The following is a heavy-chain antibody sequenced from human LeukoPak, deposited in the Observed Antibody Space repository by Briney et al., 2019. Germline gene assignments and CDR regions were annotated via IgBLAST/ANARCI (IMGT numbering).Heavy chain of an antibody. CDR2: IYYSGST. Sequence: SETLSLTCTVSGGSISSSAYYWGWIRQSPGKGLEWIGSIYYSGSTYYNPSLKSRVTISVDTSKNQFSLKLSSVTAADTAVYYCARPPNTSYYGSGRGFFDLWGRGTLATVSS. CDR1: GGSISSSAYY. CDR3: ARPPNTSYYGSGRGFFDL. V-gene: IGHV4-39*01. D-gene: IGHD3-10*01. J-gene: IGHJ2*01.